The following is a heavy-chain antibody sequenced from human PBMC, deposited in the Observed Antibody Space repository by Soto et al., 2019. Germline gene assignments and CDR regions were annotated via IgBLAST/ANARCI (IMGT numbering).Heavy chain of an antibody. D-gene: IGHD2-15*01. Sequence: GGALRLSCAASGFTFSSYALSWVRQAPGKGLEWVAVIWYDGSNKYYADSVKGRFTISRDNSKNTLYLQMNSLRAEDTAVYYCARAGSDAFDIWGQGTMVTVSS. CDR1: GFTFSSYA. CDR3: ARAGSDAFDI. V-gene: IGHV3-33*08. J-gene: IGHJ3*02. CDR2: IWYDGSNK.